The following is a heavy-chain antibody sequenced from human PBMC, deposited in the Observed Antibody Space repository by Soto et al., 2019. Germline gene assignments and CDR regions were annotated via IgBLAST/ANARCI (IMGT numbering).Heavy chain of an antibody. D-gene: IGHD3-22*01. CDR3: ARVVVVIWGDAFDI. Sequence: SETLSLTCTVSGGSISSGGYYWSWIRQHPGKGLEWIGYIYYSGSTYYNPSLKSRVTISVDTSKNQFSLKLSSVTAADTAVYYCARVVVVIWGDAFDIWGQGTMVTVSS. CDR2: IYYSGST. J-gene: IGHJ3*02. V-gene: IGHV4-31*03. CDR1: GGSISSGGYY.